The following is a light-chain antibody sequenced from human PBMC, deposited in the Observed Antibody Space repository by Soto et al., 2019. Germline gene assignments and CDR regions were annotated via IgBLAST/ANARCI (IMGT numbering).Light chain of an antibody. J-gene: IGKJ1*01. CDR3: QRSYITPCT. Sequence: DIQMTQSPSSLSASVGDRVTITCRASQSIDTHLNWYQQTPGKAPKLLIYAASSLQSRVPSRFSGSGSGTDFTLTISSLQPEDFATYYCQRSYITPCTFGQGTKVDSK. V-gene: IGKV1-39*01. CDR1: QSIDTH. CDR2: AAS.